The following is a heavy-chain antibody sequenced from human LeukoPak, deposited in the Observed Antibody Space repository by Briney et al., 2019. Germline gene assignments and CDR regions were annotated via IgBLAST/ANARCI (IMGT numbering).Heavy chain of an antibody. CDR3: ARDLVSGAPDYFDS. CDR2: MSSDGSIK. V-gene: IGHV3-30-3*01. D-gene: IGHD1-26*01. Sequence: GGSLRLSCAASGFTFISYDIHWVRQAPGKGLQWVAVMSSDGSIKIYTDSVKGRFTISRDNSKNTLYLEMNRLRVDDTAVYYCARDLVSGAPDYFDSWGQGTLVTVSS. CDR1: GFTFISYD. J-gene: IGHJ4*02.